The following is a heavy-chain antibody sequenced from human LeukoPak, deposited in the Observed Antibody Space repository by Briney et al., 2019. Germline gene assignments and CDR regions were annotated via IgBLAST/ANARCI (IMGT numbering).Heavy chain of an antibody. V-gene: IGHV4-59*01. CDR2: INYSGST. Sequence: SETLSLTWAVSGVSISSYYWTWIRQPPGKGLEWIGNINYSGSTKYNPSLKSRVTISVDTSKNQFSLKLSSVTAADTAVYYCARWYYDSSGYRYFDYWGQGTLVTVSS. D-gene: IGHD3-22*01. CDR3: ARWYYDSSGYRYFDY. CDR1: GVSISSYY. J-gene: IGHJ4*02.